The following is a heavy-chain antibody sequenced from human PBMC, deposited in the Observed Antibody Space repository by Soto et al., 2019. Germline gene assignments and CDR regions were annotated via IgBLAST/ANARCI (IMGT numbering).Heavy chain of an antibody. CDR1: GFTLSTYA. D-gene: IGHD6-13*01. CDR3: AKEMAAGGKGLFDP. J-gene: IGHJ5*02. V-gene: IGHV3-23*01. Sequence: EVQLLESGGGVVQPGGSLRLSCVVSGFTLSTYAMSWVRQAPGKGLEWVSAITGSGGTYYADSVKGRSTISRDTSKNTVYLQMNSLRADDTAVYYCAKEMAAGGKGLFDPWGQGVLVTVSS. CDR2: ITGSGGT.